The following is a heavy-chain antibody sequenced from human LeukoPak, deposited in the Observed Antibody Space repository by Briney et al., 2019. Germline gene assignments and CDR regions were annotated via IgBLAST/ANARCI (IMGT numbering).Heavy chain of an antibody. CDR3: ARDYGGLSPLNWFDP. V-gene: IGHV3-21*01. CDR1: GFTFSSYS. J-gene: IGHJ5*02. Sequence: PGRSLRLSCAASGFTFSSYSMNWVRQAPGKGLEWVSSISSSSSYIYYADSVKGRFTISRDNAKNSLYLQMNSLRAEDTAVYYCARDYGGLSPLNWFDPWGQGTLVTVSS. D-gene: IGHD2-2*01. CDR2: ISSSSSYI.